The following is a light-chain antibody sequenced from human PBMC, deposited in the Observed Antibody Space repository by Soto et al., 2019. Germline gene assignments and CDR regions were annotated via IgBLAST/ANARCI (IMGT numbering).Light chain of an antibody. CDR2: GTS. Sequence: EIVLTQSPGILSLSPGEGATLSCGASQSLSNFFLAWYQQKPGQAPRLLIYGTSIGATGIPDRFSGSGSGTEFTLTISSLQSEDFAVYYCQQRSNLVSFGPGTRLEIK. J-gene: IGKJ5*01. CDR3: QQRSNLVS. V-gene: IGKV3D-20*02. CDR1: QSLSNFF.